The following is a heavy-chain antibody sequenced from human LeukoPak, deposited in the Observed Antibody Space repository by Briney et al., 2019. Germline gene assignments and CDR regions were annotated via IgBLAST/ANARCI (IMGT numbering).Heavy chain of an antibody. V-gene: IGHV3-64*01. D-gene: IGHD1-7*01. CDR2: ISSNGHNT. Sequence: GGSLRLSCAASGSTFSTYTMYWVRQAPGKGLEYVSAISSNGHNTYYANSVKGRFTISRDNSKNTLYLQMGSLRVEDMAVYFCARDLQPGITGTTMALAFDYWGQGTLVTVSS. CDR3: ARDLQPGITGTTMALAFDY. J-gene: IGHJ4*02. CDR1: GSTFSTYT.